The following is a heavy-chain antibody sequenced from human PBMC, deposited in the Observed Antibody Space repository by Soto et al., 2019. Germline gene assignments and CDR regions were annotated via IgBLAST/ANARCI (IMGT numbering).Heavy chain of an antibody. CDR1: GGNFITFA. D-gene: IGHD7-27*01. Sequence: QVELVQSGAEVKKPGSSVKVSCKASGGNFITFAISWVRQAPGQGLEWMGEIIPISSTTKSAHKFQDRVNISRGGSFSKGPQELRNPKSQGTANLFCAKKLGIDPFGSYGLDVWGQGTTVTVSS. CDR2: IIPISSTT. J-gene: IGHJ6*02. V-gene: IGHV1-69*01. CDR3: AKKLGIDPFGSYGLDV.